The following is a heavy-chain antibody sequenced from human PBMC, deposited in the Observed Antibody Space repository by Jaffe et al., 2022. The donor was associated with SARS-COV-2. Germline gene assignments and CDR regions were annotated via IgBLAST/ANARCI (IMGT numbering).Heavy chain of an antibody. Sequence: QVQLQESGPGLVKPSETLSLTCTVSGGSISRSYWTWIRQPPGKALEWIGYIYSGSTNYNPSLMSRITISVDTSANQFSLKLNSVTAADTAVYYCARYYYGSGSYWFIDYWGQGTLVTVSS. V-gene: IGHV4-59*01. J-gene: IGHJ4*02. CDR1: GGSISRSY. CDR3: ARYYYGSGSYWFIDY. CDR2: IYSGST. D-gene: IGHD3-10*01.